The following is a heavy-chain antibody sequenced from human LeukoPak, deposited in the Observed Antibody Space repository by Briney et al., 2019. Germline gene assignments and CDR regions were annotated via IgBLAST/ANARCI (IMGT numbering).Heavy chain of an antibody. D-gene: IGHD2-21*02. CDR1: GYSICSGYY. CDR3: ARDPAMTFNWFDP. J-gene: IGHJ5*02. Sequence: SETLSLTCAVSGYSICSGYYWAWIRPPPGKGLEWIAIIYPIGTPSSNPSLQIPVTLSVDTSKNQFSLKVSSVTAADTAVYYCARDPAMTFNWFDPWGQGTLVTVSS. CDR2: IYPIGTP. V-gene: IGHV4-38-2*02.